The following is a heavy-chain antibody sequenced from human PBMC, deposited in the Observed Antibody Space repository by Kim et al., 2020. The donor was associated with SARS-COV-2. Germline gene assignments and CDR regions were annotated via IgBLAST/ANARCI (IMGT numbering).Heavy chain of an antibody. D-gene: IGHD1-26*01. CDR2: INQHGSET. CDR3: ARDAWAQGWTDGFDY. CDR1: GFTFTSFW. V-gene: IGHV3-7*01. J-gene: IGHJ4*02. Sequence: GGSLRLSCAASGFTFTSFWMSWVRQAPGKGLEWVANINQHGSETKYVDSVKGRFTISRDNAKDSVYLQMNNLRAEDRVVYYCARDAWAQGWTDGFDYWGQGTLVTVSS.